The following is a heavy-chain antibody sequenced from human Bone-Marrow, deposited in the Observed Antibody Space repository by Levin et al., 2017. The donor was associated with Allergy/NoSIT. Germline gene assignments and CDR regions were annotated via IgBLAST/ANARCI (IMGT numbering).Heavy chain of an antibody. J-gene: IGHJ4*02. Sequence: SCAASGFIFNNYALHWVRQAPGKGMEWVAALSYDGNNKNYADSVKGRFTISRDNSKNTLFLQLNSLTTEDTALYYCARVTYTSSCAYDFDYWGQGTLVTVSS. D-gene: IGHD6-13*01. CDR1: GFIFNNYA. CDR3: ARVTYTSSCAYDFDY. V-gene: IGHV3-30-3*01. CDR2: LSYDGNNK.